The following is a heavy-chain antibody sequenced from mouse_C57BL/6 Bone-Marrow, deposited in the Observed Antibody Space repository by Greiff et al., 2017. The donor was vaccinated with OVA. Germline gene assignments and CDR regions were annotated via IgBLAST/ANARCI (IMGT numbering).Heavy chain of an antibody. CDR1: GYAFSSSW. D-gene: IGHD2-2*01. V-gene: IGHV1-82*01. J-gene: IGHJ4*01. CDR2: IYPGDGDT. CDR3: ARDGYGYYAMDY. Sequence: QVQLQQSGPELVKPGASVKISCKASGYAFSSSWMNWVKQRPGTGLEWIGRIYPGDGDTNYNGKFKGKATLTADKSSSTAYMQLSSLTSEDSAVYFCARDGYGYYAMDYWGQGTSVTVSS.